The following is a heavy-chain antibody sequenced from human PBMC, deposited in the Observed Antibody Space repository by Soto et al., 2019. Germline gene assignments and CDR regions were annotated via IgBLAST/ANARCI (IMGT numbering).Heavy chain of an antibody. CDR1: GFTFSDYY. D-gene: IGHD6-13*01. Sequence: QVQLVESGGGLVKPGGSLRLSCAASGFTFSDYYMSWIRQAPGKGLEWVSYINSSSSYTNYADSEKGRFTISRDNAKNSLYLQMNSLRAEDTAVYYCARIITAAGGRRYFDLWGRGTLVTVSS. CDR3: ARIITAAGGRRYFDL. CDR2: INSSSSYT. V-gene: IGHV3-11*05. J-gene: IGHJ2*01.